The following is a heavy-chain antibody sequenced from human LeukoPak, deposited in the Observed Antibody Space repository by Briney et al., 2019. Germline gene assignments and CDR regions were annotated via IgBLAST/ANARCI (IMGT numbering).Heavy chain of an antibody. CDR2: IKQDGSEK. V-gene: IGHV3-7*01. CDR3: VRDRYDILTGYNDAFDI. Sequence: GGSLRLSCAASGFTFTTYWMSWVRQAPGKGLEWMANIKQDGSEKYYVDSVKGRFTISRDNAKNSLYLQMDSLRAEDTAVYYCVRDRYDILTGYNDAFDIWGQGTMVTVSS. D-gene: IGHD3-9*01. J-gene: IGHJ3*02. CDR1: GFTFTTYW.